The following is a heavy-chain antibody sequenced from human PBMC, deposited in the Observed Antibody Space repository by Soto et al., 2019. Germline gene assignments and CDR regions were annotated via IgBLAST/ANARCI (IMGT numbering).Heavy chain of an antibody. D-gene: IGHD2-15*01. CDR3: ARDSAATYYYGMDV. V-gene: IGHV3-33*01. J-gene: IGHJ6*02. CDR2: IWYDGSNK. CDR1: GFTFGSYG. Sequence: LRLSCAASGFTFGSYGMHWVRQAPGKGLEWVAVIWYDGSNKYYADSVKGRFTISRDNSKNTLYLQMNSLRAEDTAVYYCARDSAATYYYGMDVWGQGSTVTVSS.